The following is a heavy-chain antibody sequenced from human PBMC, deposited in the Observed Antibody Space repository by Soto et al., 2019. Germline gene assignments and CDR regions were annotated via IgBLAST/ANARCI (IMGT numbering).Heavy chain of an antibody. CDR3: ATRIYTTIPGGMDV. Sequence: EVQLLESGGGLAQPGGSLRLSCTATDHAMSWVRQAPGKGLEWVSAISGSGDVTHYGDSVKGRFTISRDNSQNTMYLQMDSLRVDDTAVYYCATRIYTTIPGGMDVWRQGITVTVSS. CDR2: ISGSGDVT. J-gene: IGHJ6*02. CDR1: DHA. D-gene: IGHD2-2*02. V-gene: IGHV3-20*04.